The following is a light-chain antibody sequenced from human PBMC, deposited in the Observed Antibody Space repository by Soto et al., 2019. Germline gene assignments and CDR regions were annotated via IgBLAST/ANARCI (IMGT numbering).Light chain of an antibody. V-gene: IGKV3-15*01. CDR3: QQYNNWQLT. J-gene: IGKJ4*01. CDR1: QSMYNN. CDR2: HAS. Sequence: EIVMTQSPATLSVSPGERATLSCRASQSMYNNLAWYQQKPGQAPRLLIYHASTRATGIPARFSGSGSGTEFTLTISSLQSEDFAIYYCQQYNNWQLTFGGGTKVEIK.